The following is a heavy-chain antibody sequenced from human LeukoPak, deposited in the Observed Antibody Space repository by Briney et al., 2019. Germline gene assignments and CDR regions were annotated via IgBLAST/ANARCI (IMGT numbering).Heavy chain of an antibody. V-gene: IGHV4-38-2*02. CDR1: GDSISSSYF. CDR3: ARGRYFQH. Sequence: SETLSLTCYVSGDSISSSYFWGWIRQPPGTGLEWIGSISHSENTFYNPSLKSRVTISVDTSKNQFSLKLSSVTAADTAVYYCARGRYFQHWGQGTLVTVSS. J-gene: IGHJ1*01. CDR2: ISHSENT.